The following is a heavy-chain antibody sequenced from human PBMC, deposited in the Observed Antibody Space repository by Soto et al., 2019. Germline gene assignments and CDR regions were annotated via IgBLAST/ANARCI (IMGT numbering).Heavy chain of an antibody. CDR1: GFTVSSNY. D-gene: IGHD6-13*01. CDR3: ARGIAAPPGHY. CDR2: IYSGGST. J-gene: IGHJ4*02. V-gene: IGHV3-66*01. Sequence: EVQLVESGGGLVQPGGSLRLSCAASGFTVSSNYMSWVRQAPGKGLECVSVIYSGGSTYYADSVKGRFTISRDNSKNTLYLQMNSLRAEDTAVYYCARGIAAPPGHYWGQGTLVTVSS.